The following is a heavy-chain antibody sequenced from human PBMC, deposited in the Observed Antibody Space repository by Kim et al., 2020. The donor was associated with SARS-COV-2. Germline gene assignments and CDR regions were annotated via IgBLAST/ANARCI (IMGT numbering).Heavy chain of an antibody. CDR2: IYHSGST. V-gene: IGHV4-4*02. CDR1: GGSISSSNW. Sequence: SETLSLTCAVSGGSISSSNWWSWVRQPPGKGLEWIGEIYHSGSTNYNPSLKSRVTISVDKSKNQFSLKLSSVTAADTAVYYCARGGGPARIVGGATPFDYWGQGTLVTVSS. CDR3: ARGGGPARIVGGATPFDY. J-gene: IGHJ4*02. D-gene: IGHD1-26*01.